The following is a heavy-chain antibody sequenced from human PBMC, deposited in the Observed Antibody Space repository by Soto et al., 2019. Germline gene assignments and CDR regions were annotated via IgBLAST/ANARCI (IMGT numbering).Heavy chain of an antibody. CDR2: INIDGSGT. D-gene: IGHD1-1*01. Sequence: GGSLRLSCAASGFTFSSYAMHWVRQAQGKGLVWVSRINIDGSGTDYADSVKGRFTISRDNAKNRLYVQMNNLRAEDTAVYYCVRGSSDWNGIDYWGQGTLVTVSS. J-gene: IGHJ4*02. CDR1: GFTFSSYA. V-gene: IGHV3-74*01. CDR3: VRGSSDWNGIDY.